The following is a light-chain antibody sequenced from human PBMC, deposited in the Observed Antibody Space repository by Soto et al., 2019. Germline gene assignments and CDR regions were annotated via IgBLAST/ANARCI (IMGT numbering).Light chain of an antibody. Sequence: EIVLTQSPGTLSLSPGERATLSYRASQIIYNNYLAWYQQKPGQAPRLLIYGASSRAMGTPDRFSGSGSGTDFALTISRLEPEDFVVYYCQQYGDSVYTFGQGTNLEIK. CDR1: QIIYNNY. CDR3: QQYGDSVYT. V-gene: IGKV3-20*01. J-gene: IGKJ2*01. CDR2: GAS.